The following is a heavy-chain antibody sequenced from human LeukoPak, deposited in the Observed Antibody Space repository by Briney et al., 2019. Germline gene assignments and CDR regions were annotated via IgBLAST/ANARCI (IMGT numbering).Heavy chain of an antibody. V-gene: IGHV3-21*01. CDR1: GFTFRGYN. J-gene: IGHJ4*02. D-gene: IGHD3-10*01. Sequence: GGSLRLSCAASGFTFRGYNLNSVRQAPGKGLEWVSAISSSSSYIYYADSVKGRFTISRDNAKNSLYLQMNSLRAEDTAVYYCARDGFSYGPGAAMGYWGQGTLVTVSS. CDR3: ARDGFSYGPGAAMGY. CDR2: ISSSSSYI.